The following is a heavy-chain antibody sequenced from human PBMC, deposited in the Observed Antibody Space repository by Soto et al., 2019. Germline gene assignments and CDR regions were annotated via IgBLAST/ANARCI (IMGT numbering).Heavy chain of an antibody. Sequence: ASVKVSCKASGYTFTSYGISWVRQAPGQGLEWMGWISAYSGNTDYAQKLQGRVTMTTDTSTSTAYMELRSLRSDDTAVYYCARSYCSSTSCDINWFDPWGQGTLVTVSS. CDR2: ISAYSGNT. CDR3: ARSYCSSTSCDINWFDP. J-gene: IGHJ5*02. V-gene: IGHV1-18*04. CDR1: GYTFTSYG. D-gene: IGHD2-2*02.